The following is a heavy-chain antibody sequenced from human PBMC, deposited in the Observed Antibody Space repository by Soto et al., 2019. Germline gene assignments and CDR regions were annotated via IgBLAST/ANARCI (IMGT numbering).Heavy chain of an antibody. CDR1: GFTFSSYG. J-gene: IGHJ6*02. Sequence: GGSLRLSCAASGFTFSSYGMHWVRQAPGKGLEWVAVISYDGSNKYYADSVKGRFTISRDNSKNTLYLQMNSLRAEGTAVYYCAKDRPGKEQWLVYYYYYGMDVWGQGTTVTVSS. CDR2: ISYDGSNK. D-gene: IGHD6-19*01. CDR3: AKDRPGKEQWLVYYYYYGMDV. V-gene: IGHV3-30*18.